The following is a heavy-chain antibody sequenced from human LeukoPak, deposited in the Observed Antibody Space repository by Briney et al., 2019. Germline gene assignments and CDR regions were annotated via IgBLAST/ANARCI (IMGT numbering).Heavy chain of an antibody. CDR3: ARSTTVTLYPFDY. D-gene: IGHD4-17*01. J-gene: IGHJ4*02. V-gene: IGHV1-2*02. Sequence: GASVKVSCKASGYTFTGYYMHWVRQAPGQGLEWMGWINPNSGGTNYAQKFQGRVTMTRDTSISTAYMELSRLRSDDTAVYYCARSTTVTLYPFDYWGQGTLVTVSS. CDR1: GYTFTGYY. CDR2: INPNSGGT.